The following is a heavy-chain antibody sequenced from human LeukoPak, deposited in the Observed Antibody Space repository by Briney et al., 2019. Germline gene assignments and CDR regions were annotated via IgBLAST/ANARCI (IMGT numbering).Heavy chain of an antibody. CDR2: ISAGNGNT. CDR3: ARDSGSGNNDY. Sequence: ASVKVSCKASGYTFTSYAIHWVRQAPGQRLEWMGWISAGNGNTKYSQDFQGRVTFISNTSATTAFMELSSLRSEDAAVYYCARDSGSGNNDYWGQGTLVTVSS. V-gene: IGHV1-3*01. D-gene: IGHD1-26*01. J-gene: IGHJ4*02. CDR1: GYTFTSYA.